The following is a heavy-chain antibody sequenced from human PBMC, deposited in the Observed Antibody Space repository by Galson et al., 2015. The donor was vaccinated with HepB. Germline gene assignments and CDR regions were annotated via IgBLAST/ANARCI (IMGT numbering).Heavy chain of an antibody. V-gene: IGHV3-7*03. CDR3: ASLAAAGYYHYYYYYYMGV. Sequence: SLRLSCAASGFTFGSYWMSWVRQAPGKGLEWVANIKQDGSEKYYVDSVKGRFTISRDNAKNSLYLQMNSLRAEDTAVYYCASLAAAGYYHYYYYYYMGVWGKGTTVTVSS. CDR1: GFTFGSYW. D-gene: IGHD6-13*01. J-gene: IGHJ6*03. CDR2: IKQDGSEK.